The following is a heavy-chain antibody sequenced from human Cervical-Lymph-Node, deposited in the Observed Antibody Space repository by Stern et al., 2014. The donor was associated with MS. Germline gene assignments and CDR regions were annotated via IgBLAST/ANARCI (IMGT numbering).Heavy chain of an antibody. J-gene: IGHJ6*02. CDR2: ISWNSGSM. CDR1: RFNFDDYA. D-gene: IGHD6-19*01. CDR3: AKDISSGRWEAQYYYGMDV. Sequence: VQLVDSGGGLVQPGRSLRLSCAGSRFNFDDYAMHWVRQAPGRGLEWVSSISWNSGSMEYADSVKGRFTISRDNAKNSLYLQMDSLRVEDTAIYYCAKDISSGRWEAQYYYGMDVWGQGTTVTVSS. V-gene: IGHV3-9*01.